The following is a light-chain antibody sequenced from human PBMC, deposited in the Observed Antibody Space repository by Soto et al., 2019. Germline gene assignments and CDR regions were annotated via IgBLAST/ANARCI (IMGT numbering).Light chain of an antibody. CDR2: EVS. V-gene: IGLV2-14*01. Sequence: QSALTQPASVSGFPGQSITISCTGTSSDVGDYNFVSWYQQHPGKAPKLMIYEVSHRPSGVSNRFSGSKSGNTASLTISGLQADDEADYYCNSYTSSNTLYVFGTGTKVTVL. CDR3: NSYTSSNTLYV. CDR1: SSDVGDYNF. J-gene: IGLJ1*01.